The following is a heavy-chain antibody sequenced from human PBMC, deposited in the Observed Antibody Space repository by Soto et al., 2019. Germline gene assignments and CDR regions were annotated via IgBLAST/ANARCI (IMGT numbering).Heavy chain of an antibody. D-gene: IGHD2-2*01. CDR2: MNPDTGNT. Sequence: QVQLVQSGAEVEKPGASVKVSCKASGYTFTTYDFNWVRQAPGHGLEWMGWMNPDTGNTGYAQKFQGRVTMTRDTSISTAFMALSGLTAEDTAGYYCARALAYSSTSRLDLWGQGTLVTVSS. V-gene: IGHV1-8*01. CDR1: GYTFTTYD. CDR3: ARALAYSSTSRLDL. J-gene: IGHJ4*02.